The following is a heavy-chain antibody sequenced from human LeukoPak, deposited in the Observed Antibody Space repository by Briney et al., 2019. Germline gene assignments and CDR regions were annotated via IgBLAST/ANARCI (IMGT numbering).Heavy chain of an antibody. J-gene: IGHJ4*02. CDR2: ISSSSSYI. CDR3: ARAPYKGSGSYYPYYFDY. Sequence: GGSLRLSCAASGFTFSSYSMNWVRQAPGKGPEWVSSISSSSSYIYYADSVKGRFTISRDNAKNSLYLQMNSLRAEDTAVYYCARAPYKGSGSYYPYYFDYWGQGTLVTVSS. D-gene: IGHD3-10*01. V-gene: IGHV3-21*01. CDR1: GFTFSSYS.